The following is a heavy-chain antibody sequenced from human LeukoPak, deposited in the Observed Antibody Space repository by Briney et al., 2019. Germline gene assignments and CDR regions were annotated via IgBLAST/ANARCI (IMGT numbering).Heavy chain of an antibody. Sequence: PGASLRLSCAASGFTFSSYEMSWVRQAPGKGLEWIAYVGGSGYSTYHADSVKGRFTISRDNAKKSIFLQMNSLRAEDTGIYFCSRGLYSYGSGVRYWGQGTLVAVSS. V-gene: IGHV3-48*03. J-gene: IGHJ4*02. D-gene: IGHD5-18*01. CDR3: SRGLYSYGSGVRY. CDR1: GFTFSSYE. CDR2: VGGSGYST.